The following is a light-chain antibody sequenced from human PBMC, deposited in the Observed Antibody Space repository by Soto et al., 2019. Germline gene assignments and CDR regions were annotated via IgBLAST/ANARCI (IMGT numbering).Light chain of an antibody. V-gene: IGLV2-14*03. CDR1: SSDVGGYNY. CDR3: SSYTSNSTVV. Sequence: QSALTQPASVSGSPGQSITISCTGTSSDVGGYNYVSWYQHHPGKAPKLMIYDVGNRPSGVSNRFSGSKSGNTASLTISGLQAEDEADYYCSSYTSNSTVVFGGGTKLTVL. J-gene: IGLJ2*01. CDR2: DVG.